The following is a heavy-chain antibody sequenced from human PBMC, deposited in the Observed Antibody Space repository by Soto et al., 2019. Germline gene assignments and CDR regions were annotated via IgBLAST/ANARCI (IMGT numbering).Heavy chain of an antibody. CDR1: GDSIISYY. CDR3: AREGSSWFGLDY. V-gene: IGHV4-59*01. Sequence: SETLSLTCTVSGDSIISYYWSWIRQPPGKGLEWIGYIYYSGSTNYNPSLKSRVTISVDTYKNQFSLKLSSVTAADTAVYYCAREGSSWFGLDYWGQGTLVTVSS. D-gene: IGHD6-13*01. J-gene: IGHJ4*02. CDR2: IYYSGST.